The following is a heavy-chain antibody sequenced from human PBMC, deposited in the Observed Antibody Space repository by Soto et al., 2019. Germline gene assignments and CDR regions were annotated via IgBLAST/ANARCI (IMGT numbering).Heavy chain of an antibody. J-gene: IGHJ4*02. CDR3: ARPPDVGLASSFEY. Sequence: PGESQKISWRGAGDSFTNYWSGCVRQMPGTGLEWMGIIYPGNSNTRYSPSFEGQVTMSADKSISTAYLQWSSLRASDTAIYFCARPPDVGLASSFEYWGQGTQVTVSS. V-gene: IGHV5-51*01. CDR2: IYPGNSNT. CDR1: GDSFTNYW.